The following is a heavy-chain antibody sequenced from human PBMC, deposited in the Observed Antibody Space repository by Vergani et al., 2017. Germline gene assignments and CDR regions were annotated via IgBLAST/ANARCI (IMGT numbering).Heavy chain of an antibody. CDR2: IWYDGSNK. V-gene: IGHV3-33*01. CDR1: GFTFSSYG. CDR3: ARAPPGPAIAAAGWDAFDI. Sequence: QVQLVESGGGVVQPGRSLRLSCAASGFTFSSYGMHWVRQAPGKGLEWVAVIWYDGSNKYYADSVKGRFTISRDNSKNTLYLQMNSLRAEDTAVYYCARAPPGPAIAAAGWDAFDIWGQGTMVTVSS. J-gene: IGHJ3*02. D-gene: IGHD6-13*01.